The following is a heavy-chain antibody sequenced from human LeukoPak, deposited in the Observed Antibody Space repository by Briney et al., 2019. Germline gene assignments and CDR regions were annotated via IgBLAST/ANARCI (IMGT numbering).Heavy chain of an antibody. CDR1: GFTFDDYA. D-gene: IGHD5-18*01. J-gene: IGHJ4*02. CDR3: AKGARYSYGPDYFDY. V-gene: IGHV3-9*01. Sequence: PGGSLRLSYAASGFTFDDYAMHWVRQAPGKGLEWVSGISWNSGSIGYADSVKGRFTISRDNAKNSLYLQMNSLRAEDTALYYCAKGARYSYGPDYFDYWGQGTLVTVSS. CDR2: ISWNSGSI.